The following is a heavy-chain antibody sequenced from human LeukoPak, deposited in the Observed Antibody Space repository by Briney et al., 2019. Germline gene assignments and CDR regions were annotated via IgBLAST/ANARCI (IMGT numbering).Heavy chain of an antibody. CDR1: GYTFTGYY. CDR2: INPNSGGT. Sequence: ASVKVSCKASGYTFTGYYMRWVRQAPGQGLEWMGWINPNSGGTNYAQKFQGRVTMTRDTSISTAYMELSRLRSDDTAVYYCASTTYYYDSSGYYYPDYWGQGTLVTVSS. J-gene: IGHJ4*02. D-gene: IGHD3-22*01. V-gene: IGHV1-2*02. CDR3: ASTTYYYDSSGYYYPDY.